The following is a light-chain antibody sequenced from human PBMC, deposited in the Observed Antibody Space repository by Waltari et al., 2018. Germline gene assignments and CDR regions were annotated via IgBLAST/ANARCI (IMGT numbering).Light chain of an antibody. CDR1: ILGNNY. Sequence: SFELTQPPSVSMSPGQTASITCSGDILGNNYASLYQHKPGQSPLLVIYQDTKRPSGIPERFSGSKSGNAATLTISGTQAMDEADYYCQALGTGAWVFGGGTKLTVL. CDR3: QALGTGAWV. J-gene: IGLJ3*02. V-gene: IGLV3-1*01. CDR2: QDT.